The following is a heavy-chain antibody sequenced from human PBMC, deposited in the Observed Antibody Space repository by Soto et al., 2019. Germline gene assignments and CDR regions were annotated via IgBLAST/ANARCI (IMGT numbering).Heavy chain of an antibody. Sequence: GGSLRLSCAASGFTFSSYGVHWVRQAPGKGLEWVAVISYDGSNKHYADSVKGRFTISRDNSKNTLDLQMNSLRAEDAAVYYCAKDTYYYDRSGYYTYDYWGQGTQVTVSS. CDR1: GFTFSSYG. J-gene: IGHJ4*02. CDR3: AKDTYYYDRSGYYTYDY. D-gene: IGHD3-22*01. V-gene: IGHV3-30*18. CDR2: ISYDGSNK.